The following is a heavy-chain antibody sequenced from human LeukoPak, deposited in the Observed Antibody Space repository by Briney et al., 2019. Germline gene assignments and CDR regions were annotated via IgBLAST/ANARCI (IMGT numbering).Heavy chain of an antibody. Sequence: GGSLRLSCAASGFTFSSYAMTWVRQAPGKGLEWVSTITGSGSSTYYADSVKGRFTISRDNSKNTLYLQMNSLTAEDTAVYYCANPHCSSTSCYWLDPWGQGTLVTVSS. CDR1: GFTFSSYA. CDR3: ANPHCSSTSCYWLDP. J-gene: IGHJ5*02. V-gene: IGHV3-23*01. CDR2: ITGSGSST. D-gene: IGHD2-2*01.